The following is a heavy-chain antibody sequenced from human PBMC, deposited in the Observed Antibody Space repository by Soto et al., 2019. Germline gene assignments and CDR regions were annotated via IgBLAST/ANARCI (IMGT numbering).Heavy chain of an antibody. CDR1: GGSISSSSYY. J-gene: IGHJ4*02. CDR2: IYYSGST. Sequence: SETLSLTCTVSGGSISSSSYYWGWIRQPPGKGLEWIGSIYYSGSTYYNPSLKSRVTISVDTSKNHFSLKLSSVTAADTAVYYCARPDDYVGYAYDYWGQGALVTVS. V-gene: IGHV4-39*02. D-gene: IGHD3-16*01. CDR3: ARPDDYVGYAYDY.